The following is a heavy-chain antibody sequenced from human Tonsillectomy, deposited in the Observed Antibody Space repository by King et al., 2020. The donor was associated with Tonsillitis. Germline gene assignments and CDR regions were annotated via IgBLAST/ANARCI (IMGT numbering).Heavy chain of an antibody. D-gene: IGHD2-21*01. CDR1: GFTFSSYA. Sequence: VQLVESGGGLVQPGGSLRLSCAASGFTFSSYAMSWVRQAPGKGLEWVSLISSSGDRTYYADSVQGRFTISRDNSKSTLSLHMYSLRAEDTAVYYCAKEIDNDVWGQGTLVTVSS. V-gene: IGHV3-23*04. CDR2: ISSSGDRT. CDR3: AKEIDNDV. J-gene: IGHJ3*01.